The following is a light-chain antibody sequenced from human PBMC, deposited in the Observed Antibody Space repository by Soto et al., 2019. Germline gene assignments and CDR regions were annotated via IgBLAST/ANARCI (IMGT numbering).Light chain of an antibody. CDR1: QSVSTY. Sequence: EIVLTQSPATLSLSPVERATLSCMASQSVSTYLTWYQQKPGQAPRLLIYAASDRATGIPARFSGSGSGTDFTLTISSLEPEDFAVYFCQHRGTWPPGLTFGGGTKVDIK. CDR3: QHRGTWPPGLT. V-gene: IGKV3-11*01. CDR2: AAS. J-gene: IGKJ4*01.